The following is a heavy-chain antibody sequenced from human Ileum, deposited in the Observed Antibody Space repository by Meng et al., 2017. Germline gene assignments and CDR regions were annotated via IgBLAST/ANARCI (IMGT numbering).Heavy chain of an antibody. CDR2: INHSGST. Sequence: GPLQQWGAGLLKPSGTLSLTCAVYGGSFSGYYWSWIRQPPGKGLEWIGEINHSGSTNYNPSLKSRVTISVDTSKNQFSLKLSSVTAADTAVYYCARGGPWFDPWGQGTLVTVSS. J-gene: IGHJ5*02. CDR1: GGSFSGYY. CDR3: ARGGPWFDP. V-gene: IGHV4-34*01.